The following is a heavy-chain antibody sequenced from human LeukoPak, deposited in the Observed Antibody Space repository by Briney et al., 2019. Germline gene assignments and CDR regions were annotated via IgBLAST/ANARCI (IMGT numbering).Heavy chain of an antibody. D-gene: IGHD6-19*01. CDR2: IYSSGGT. CDR1: GFTLSNTY. Sequence: GGSLRLSSAASGFTLSNTYMSWVPQAPGKGLEWVSVIYSSGGTFYSESVKGRFTISRDYSKNTLYLQMNSLRVDDTAVYYCAKDSSGPAFWGQGTLVTVSS. V-gene: IGHV3-53*01. CDR3: AKDSSGPAF. J-gene: IGHJ4*02.